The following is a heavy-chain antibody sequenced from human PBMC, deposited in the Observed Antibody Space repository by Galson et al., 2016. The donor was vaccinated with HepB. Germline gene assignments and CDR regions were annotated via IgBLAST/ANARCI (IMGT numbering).Heavy chain of an antibody. CDR1: GYTLINYA. D-gene: IGHD2-2*01. V-gene: IGHV1-3*01. Sequence: SVKVSCKASGYTLINYATHWVRQAPGQRLEWMGWINVGNGNTKYSQKFQGRVTITRDTSASTAYMELSSLRSEDTAVYYCARGFPAATIDYWGQGTRVTVSS. CDR3: ARGFPAATIDY. J-gene: IGHJ4*02. CDR2: INVGNGNT.